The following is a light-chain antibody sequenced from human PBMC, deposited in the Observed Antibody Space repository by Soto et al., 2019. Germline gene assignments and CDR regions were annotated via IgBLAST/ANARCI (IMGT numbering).Light chain of an antibody. Sequence: QSVLTQPPSVSGAPGQRVTISCTGSSSNIGAGYDVHWYQQLPGTAPKLLIYXXXXXXXXXXXXXXGSKSGTSASLAITGXXXXXXXXXXCQSYDSSLSGSVFGGGTQLTVL. CDR1: SSNIGAGYD. CDR3: QSYDSSLSGSV. V-gene: IGLV1-40*01. J-gene: IGLJ7*01. CDR2: XXX.